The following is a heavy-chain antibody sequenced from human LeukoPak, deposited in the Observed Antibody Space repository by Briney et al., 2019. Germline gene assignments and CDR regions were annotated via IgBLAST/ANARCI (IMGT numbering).Heavy chain of an antibody. CDR3: ARDGTGAALDV. CDR1: GFTFSSYE. CDR2: ISSSGSTI. V-gene: IGHV3-48*03. Sequence: GGSLRLSCAASGFTFSSYEMNWVRQAPGEGLEWVSYISSSGSTIYYADSVKGRFTISRDNAKNSLYLQMNSLRAEDTAVYYCARDGTGAALDVWGKGTTVTISS. D-gene: IGHD1-7*01. J-gene: IGHJ6*04.